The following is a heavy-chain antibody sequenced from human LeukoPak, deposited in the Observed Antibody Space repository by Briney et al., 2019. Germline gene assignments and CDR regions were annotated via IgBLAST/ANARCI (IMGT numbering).Heavy chain of an antibody. Sequence: GGSLRLSCAASGLTFSSYGMHWVRQAPGKGPEWVAVIWYDGSNKYYADSVKGRFTISRDNSKNTLYLQMNSLRAEDTAVYYCATERGYCSSTSCLTSFDYWGQGTLVTVSS. CDR3: ATERGYCSSTSCLTSFDY. J-gene: IGHJ4*02. V-gene: IGHV3-33*01. D-gene: IGHD2-2*01. CDR1: GLTFSSYG. CDR2: IWYDGSNK.